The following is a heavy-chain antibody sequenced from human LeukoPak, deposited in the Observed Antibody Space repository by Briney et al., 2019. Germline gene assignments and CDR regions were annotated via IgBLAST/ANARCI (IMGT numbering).Heavy chain of an antibody. Sequence: GSLGVSCAASGFTFSSYSMNWVRQAPGKGLEWVSSINTRSYIYYADSVNGRFTISRDDAKNSLYLQMNSLTAEDTAVYYCAREGGYCYGGSCRWFDSWGQGTLVTVSS. J-gene: IGHJ5*01. CDR3: AREGGYCYGGSCRWFDS. V-gene: IGHV3-21*01. CDR1: GFTFSSYS. D-gene: IGHD2-15*01. CDR2: INTRSYI.